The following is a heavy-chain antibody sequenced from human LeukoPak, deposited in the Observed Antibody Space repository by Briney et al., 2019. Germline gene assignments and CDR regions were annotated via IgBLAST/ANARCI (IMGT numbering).Heavy chain of an antibody. Sequence: ASVKVSCKASGYTFTSYDINWVRQATGQGLEWMGWMNPNTGNTGYAQKFQGRVTITRNTSISTAYMELSSLRSEDTAVYYCTREGDSLEWDYWGQGTLVTVSS. CDR3: TREGDSLEWDY. CDR1: GYTFTSYD. J-gene: IGHJ4*02. D-gene: IGHD2-21*01. V-gene: IGHV1-8*03. CDR2: MNPNTGNT.